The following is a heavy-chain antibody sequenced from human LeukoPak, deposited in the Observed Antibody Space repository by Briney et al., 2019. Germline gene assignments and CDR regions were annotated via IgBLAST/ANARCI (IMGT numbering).Heavy chain of an antibody. Sequence: SETLSLTCTDSGGSISSHYWSWIRQPPGEGLEWIGYIYYSGSTNYNPSLKSRVTISVDTSKNQFSLKLSSVTAADTAVYYCARVGWLLGLDYWGQGTLVTVSP. CDR3: ARVGWLLGLDY. CDR2: IYYSGST. D-gene: IGHD3-22*01. J-gene: IGHJ4*02. V-gene: IGHV4-59*11. CDR1: GGSISSHY.